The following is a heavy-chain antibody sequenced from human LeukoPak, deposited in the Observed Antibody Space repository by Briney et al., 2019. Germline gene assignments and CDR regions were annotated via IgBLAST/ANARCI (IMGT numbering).Heavy chain of an antibody. D-gene: IGHD5-24*01. CDR3: ARVSRDGYNYWGYFDY. V-gene: IGHV4-59*01. CDR1: GGSISSYY. CDR2: FYYSGST. J-gene: IGHJ4*02. Sequence: SETLSLTCTVSGGSISSYYWSWIRRPPGKGLEWIGYFYYSGSTNYNPSLKSRVTISVDTSKNQFPLKLTSVTAADTAVYYCARVSRDGYNYWGYFDYWGQGTLVTVSS.